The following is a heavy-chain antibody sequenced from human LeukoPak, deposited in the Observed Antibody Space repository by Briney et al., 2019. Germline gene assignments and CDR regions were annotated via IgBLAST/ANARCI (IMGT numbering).Heavy chain of an antibody. J-gene: IGHJ5*02. V-gene: IGHV4-34*01. Sequence: SETLSLTCAVYGGSFSGYYWSWIRQPPGKGLEWIGEINHSGSTNYNPSLKSRVTISVDTSKNQFSLKLSSVTAADTAVYYCARAIAAAGTENWFDPWGQGTLVTVSS. D-gene: IGHD6-13*01. CDR3: ARAIAAAGTENWFDP. CDR2: INHSGST. CDR1: GGSFSGYY.